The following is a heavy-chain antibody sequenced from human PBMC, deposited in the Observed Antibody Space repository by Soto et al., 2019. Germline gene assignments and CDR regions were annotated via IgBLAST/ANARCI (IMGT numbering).Heavy chain of an antibody. V-gene: IGHV4-59*01. J-gene: IGHJ5*02. D-gene: IGHD3-10*01. CDR1: GAPITTYY. CDR3: ARDWDSSGLFDP. Sequence: SETLSLTCSVSGAPITTYYWSWIRQPPGKGLEWIGSISYSGSTKYNPSLESRVMISLDTSKNQFSLRLTSVTAADTALYYCARDWDSSGLFDPWGQGALVTVSS. CDR2: ISYSGST.